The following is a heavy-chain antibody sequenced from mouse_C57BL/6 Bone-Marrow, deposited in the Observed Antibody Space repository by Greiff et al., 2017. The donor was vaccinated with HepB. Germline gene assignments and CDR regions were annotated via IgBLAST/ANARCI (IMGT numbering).Heavy chain of an antibody. CDR3: ARSPIYYGNS. Sequence: EVQRVDSGGGLVQPGGSLSLSCAASGFTLTDYYMSWVRQPPGKALEWLGFIRNKANGYTTEYSASVKGRFTISRDNSQSILYLQMNALRAEDSATYYCARSPIYYGNSWGQGTLVTVSA. J-gene: IGHJ3*02. D-gene: IGHD2-1*01. CDR1: GFTLTDYY. CDR2: IRNKANGYTT. V-gene: IGHV7-3*01.